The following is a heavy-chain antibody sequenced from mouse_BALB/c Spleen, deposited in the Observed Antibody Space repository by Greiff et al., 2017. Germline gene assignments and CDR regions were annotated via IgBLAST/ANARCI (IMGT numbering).Heavy chain of an antibody. CDR1: GYSITSDYA. Sequence: EVQLKESGPGLVKPSQSLSLTCTVTGYSITSDYAWNWIRQFPGNKLEWMGYISYSGSTSYNPSLKSRISITRDTSKNQFFLQLNSVTTEDTATYYCARSTVVGDFDYWGQGTTLTVSS. V-gene: IGHV3-2*02. D-gene: IGHD1-1*01. CDR2: ISYSGST. J-gene: IGHJ2*01. CDR3: ARSTVVGDFDY.